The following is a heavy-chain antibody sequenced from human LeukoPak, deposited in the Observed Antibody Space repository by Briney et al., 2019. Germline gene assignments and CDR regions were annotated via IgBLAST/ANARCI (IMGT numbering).Heavy chain of an antibody. V-gene: IGHV4-31*03. J-gene: IGHJ4*02. CDR3: ARIYDSSGYYYLSHDY. CDR2: IYYSGST. D-gene: IGHD3-22*01. Sequence: SETLSLTCTVSGGSISSGGYYWSWIRQHPGKGLEWIGYIYYSGSTYYNPSLKSRVTISVDTSKNQFSLKLSSVTAADTAVYYSARIYDSSGYYYLSHDYWGQGTLVTVSS. CDR1: GGSISSGGYY.